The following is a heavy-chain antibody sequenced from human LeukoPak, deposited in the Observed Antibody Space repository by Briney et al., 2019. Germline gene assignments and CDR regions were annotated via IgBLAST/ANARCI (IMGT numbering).Heavy chain of an antibody. V-gene: IGHV3-7*05. CDR2: IKQDGSDK. CDR3: AREGRLSY. Sequence: GGSLRRSCAASGFTFTTYWMTWVRQAPGKGLEWVANIKQDGSDKYYVDSVKGRFTISRDNAKNSLYLQMNSLRAEDTAVYYCAREGRLSYWGQGTLVTVSS. J-gene: IGHJ4*02. CDR1: GFTFTTYW.